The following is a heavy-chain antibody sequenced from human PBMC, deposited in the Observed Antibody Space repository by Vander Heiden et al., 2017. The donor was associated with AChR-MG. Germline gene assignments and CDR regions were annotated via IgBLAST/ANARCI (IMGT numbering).Heavy chain of an antibody. J-gene: IGHJ6*02. CDR1: GGTFSSYA. CDR3: ARVDGDSSGYYYYYYGMDV. Sequence: QVQLVQSGAEVKKPGSSVQVSCKASGGTFSSYAISWVRQAPGQGLEWMGGIIPIFGTANYAQKFQGRVTITADKSTSTAYMELSSLRSEDTAVYYCARVDGDSSGYYYYYYGMDVWGQGTTVTVSS. D-gene: IGHD3-22*01. V-gene: IGHV1-69*06. CDR2: IIPIFGTA.